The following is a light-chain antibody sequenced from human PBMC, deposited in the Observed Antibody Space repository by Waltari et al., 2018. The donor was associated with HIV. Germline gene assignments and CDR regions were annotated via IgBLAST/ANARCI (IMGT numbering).Light chain of an antibody. CDR2: DNH. CDR3: GTWDTSLTAGV. J-gene: IGLJ3*02. CDR1: SSNIGNNS. Sequence: QAVLTQPPSVSAAPGQNVPISCSGSSSNIGNNSLSWFQQLPGTAPKLLIYDNHKRPSVVPDRFSASRSGTAATLAVTGLQIGDEADYYCGTWDTSLTAGVFGGGTKLTVL. V-gene: IGLV1-51*01.